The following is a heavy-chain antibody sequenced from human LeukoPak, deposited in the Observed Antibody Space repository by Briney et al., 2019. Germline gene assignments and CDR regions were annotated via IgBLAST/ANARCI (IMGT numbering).Heavy chain of an antibody. V-gene: IGHV3-64*01. CDR3: ARGRIKWELLPSLDY. CDR2: ISSNGGST. Sequence: TGGSLRLSCAASGFTFSSYAMHWVRQAPGKGLEYVSAISSNGGSTYYANSVKGRFTISRDNSKNTLYLQMGSLRAEDMAVYYCARGRIKWELLPSLDYWGQGTLVTVSS. J-gene: IGHJ4*02. CDR1: GFTFSSYA. D-gene: IGHD1-26*01.